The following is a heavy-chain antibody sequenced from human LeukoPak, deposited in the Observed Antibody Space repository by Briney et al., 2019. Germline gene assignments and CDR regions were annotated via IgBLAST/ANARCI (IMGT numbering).Heavy chain of an antibody. Sequence: PGGSLRLSCAASGFTFNSYSMLWVRQAPGKGLEWVSSISSSSDYIYHADPLKGRFTISRDNAKNSLFLQMNSLRAEDTAVYYCARKYCGGGSCYNAFDIWGQGTMVTVSS. CDR2: ISSSSDYI. CDR3: ARKYCGGGSCYNAFDI. CDR1: GFTFNSYS. J-gene: IGHJ3*02. D-gene: IGHD2-15*01. V-gene: IGHV3-21*01.